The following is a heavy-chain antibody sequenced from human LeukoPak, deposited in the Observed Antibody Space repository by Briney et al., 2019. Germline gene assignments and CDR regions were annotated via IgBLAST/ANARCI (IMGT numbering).Heavy chain of an antibody. Sequence: GGSLRLSCPASGFTFSGYYMSWIRQAPGRGLGWVSYISSSGSTIYYADSVKGRFTISRDNAKNSLYLQMHSRSAEDTAVYYCARASVYDLSWDYRGQGTLVTVSS. J-gene: IGHJ4*02. CDR3: ARASVYDLSWDY. CDR1: GFTFSGYY. CDR2: ISSSGSTI. V-gene: IGHV3-11*01. D-gene: IGHD5/OR15-5a*01.